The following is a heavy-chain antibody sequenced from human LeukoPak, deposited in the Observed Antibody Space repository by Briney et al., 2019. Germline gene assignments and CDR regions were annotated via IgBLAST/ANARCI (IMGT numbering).Heavy chain of an antibody. CDR3: ARDSLYGSGNTNWFDP. V-gene: IGHV1-18*04. CDR2: INAYNGNT. Sequence: ASVTVSCKASGYTFASYGISWVRQAPGQELEWMGWINAYNGNTNYAQKLQGRVTMTTDTSTSTAYMELRSLRSDDTAVYYCARDSLYGSGNTNWFDPWGQGTLVTVSS. CDR1: GYTFASYG. D-gene: IGHD3-10*01. J-gene: IGHJ5*02.